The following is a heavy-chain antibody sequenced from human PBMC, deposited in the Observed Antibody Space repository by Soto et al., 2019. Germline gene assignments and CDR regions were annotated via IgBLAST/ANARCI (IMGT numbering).Heavy chain of an antibody. CDR3: ARGRGFMSRNALDL. V-gene: IGHV4-34*01. J-gene: IGHJ3*01. CDR2: VNHSGST. CDR1: GGSFRGYY. Sequence: QVQLQRWGAGLLRPSETLSLTCAVSGGSFRGYYWTWLRQSPGRGLEWMREVNHSGSTNSNPSLKSRLTISVDTSKPQFSMNLTSVTAADAAVYYCARGRGFMSRNALDLWGQGTRVIVSS.